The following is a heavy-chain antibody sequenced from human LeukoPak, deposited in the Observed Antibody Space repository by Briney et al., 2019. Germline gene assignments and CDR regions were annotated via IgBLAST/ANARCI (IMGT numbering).Heavy chain of an antibody. CDR3: ARDIEDHYYGSGNGGY. J-gene: IGHJ4*02. Sequence: APVKVSCKASGYTFTGYYMHWVRQAPGQGLEWMGWINPNSGGTNYAQKFQGRVTMTRDTSISTAYMELSRLRSDDTAVYYCARDIEDHYYGSGNGGYWGQGTLVTVSS. CDR1: GYTFTGYY. V-gene: IGHV1-2*02. D-gene: IGHD3-10*01. CDR2: INPNSGGT.